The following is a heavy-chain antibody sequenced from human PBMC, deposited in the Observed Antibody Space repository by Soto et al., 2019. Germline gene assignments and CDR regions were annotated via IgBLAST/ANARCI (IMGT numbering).Heavy chain of an antibody. CDR3: ARHAVVTLPGAFDI. J-gene: IGHJ3*02. CDR1: GGSITSYY. CDR2: IYFSGSA. V-gene: IGHV4-59*08. D-gene: IGHD2-21*02. Sequence: SETLSLTCTVSGGSITSYYWSWIRQPPGKGMEGIGNIYFSGSANYNPSLKSRVTISVDTSKNQFSLKLSSVIAADTAVYYCARHAVVTLPGAFDIWGQGTMVTVSS.